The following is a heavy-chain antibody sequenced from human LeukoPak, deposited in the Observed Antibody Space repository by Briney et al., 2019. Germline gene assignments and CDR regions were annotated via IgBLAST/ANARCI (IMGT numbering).Heavy chain of an antibody. CDR2: IRYDGSNK. J-gene: IGHJ1*01. CDR1: GFTVSSNY. D-gene: IGHD3/OR15-3a*01. Sequence: PGGSLRLSCAASGFTVSSNYMSWVRQAPGKGLEWVAFIRYDGSNKYYADSVKGRFTISRDNSKNTLYLQMNSLRAEDTAVYYCARTGSSTPAFIFRAEYFQHWGQGTLVTVSS. V-gene: IGHV3-30*02. CDR3: ARTGSSTPAFIFRAEYFQH.